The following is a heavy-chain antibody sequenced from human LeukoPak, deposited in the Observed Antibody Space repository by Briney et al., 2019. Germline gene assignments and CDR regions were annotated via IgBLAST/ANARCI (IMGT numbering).Heavy chain of an antibody. CDR2: ISYDGSNK. CDR3: ARGYLPPYCSGSSCFSGHFEF. Sequence: GGSLRLSCAASGFTFSSYGMHWVRQAPGKGLEWVAVISYDGSNKYYADSVRGRFSISRDNYKNTVYLQMNSLRAEDTAVYYCARGYLPPYCSGSSCFSGHFEFWGQGTLVTVSS. J-gene: IGHJ4*02. D-gene: IGHD2-15*01. CDR1: GFTFSSYG. V-gene: IGHV3-30*03.